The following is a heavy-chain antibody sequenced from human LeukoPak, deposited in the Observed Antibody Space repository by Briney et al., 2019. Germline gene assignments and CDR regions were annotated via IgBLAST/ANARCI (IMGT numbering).Heavy chain of an antibody. CDR2: IYSGGST. Sequence: PGGSLRLSCAAPGFTVSSNYMSWVRQAPGKGLEWVSVIYSGGSTYYADSVKGRFTISRDNSKNTLYLQMNSLRAEDTAVYYCARDLCGGDCYPAGTFDIWGQGTMVTVSS. V-gene: IGHV3-66*01. D-gene: IGHD2-21*02. CDR3: ARDLCGGDCYPAGTFDI. CDR1: GFTVSSNY. J-gene: IGHJ3*02.